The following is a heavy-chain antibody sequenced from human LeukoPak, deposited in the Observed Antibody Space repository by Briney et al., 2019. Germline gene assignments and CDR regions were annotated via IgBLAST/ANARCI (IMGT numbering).Heavy chain of an antibody. CDR1: GGSVSTSHYY. V-gene: IGHV4-39*01. Sequence: SETLSLTCTVSGGSVSTSHYYWGWIRQPPGKGLEWIGYIYYSGRTYYNPSLKSRVTISVDTSKNEFSLKLSSVTAADTAVYYCARSWAPGYCSSTTCYNFDYLGQGTMVTVS. CDR3: ARSWAPGYCSSTTCYNFDY. CDR2: IYYSGRT. D-gene: IGHD2-2*02. J-gene: IGHJ4*02.